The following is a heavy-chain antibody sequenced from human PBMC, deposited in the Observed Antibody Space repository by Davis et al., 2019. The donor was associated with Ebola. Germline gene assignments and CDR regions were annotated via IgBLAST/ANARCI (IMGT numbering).Heavy chain of an antibody. CDR3: ARGIYGAYFDN. J-gene: IGHJ4*02. CDR1: GGSIRNNY. V-gene: IGHV4-59*01. D-gene: IGHD4-17*01. CDR2: IFYSGST. Sequence: PSETLSLTCTVSGGSIRNNYWSWIRQHPGKGLEWIGYIFYSGSTYYNPSLKSRVTISIDMSKNHFSLKMSSVTAADTAVYYCARGIYGAYFDNWGQGTLVTVSS.